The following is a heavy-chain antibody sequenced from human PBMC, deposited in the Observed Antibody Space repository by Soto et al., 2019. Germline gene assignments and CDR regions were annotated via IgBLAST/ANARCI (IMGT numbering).Heavy chain of an antibody. CDR1: GFTFSSYA. CDR3: ATPYYDILTGYYEWGYYFDY. D-gene: IGHD3-9*01. J-gene: IGHJ4*02. V-gene: IGHV3-23*01. Sequence: EVPLLESGGGLVQPGGSLRLSCAASGFTFSSYAMSWVRQAPGKGLEWVSAISGSGGSTYYADSVKGRFTISRDNSKNTLYLQMNSLRAEDTAVYYCATPYYDILTGYYEWGYYFDYWGQGTLVTVSS. CDR2: ISGSGGST.